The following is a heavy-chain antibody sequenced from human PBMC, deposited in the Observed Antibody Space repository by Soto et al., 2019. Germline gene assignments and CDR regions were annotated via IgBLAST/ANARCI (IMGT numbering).Heavy chain of an antibody. D-gene: IGHD1-26*01. CDR2: ISASGGST. V-gene: IGHV3-23*01. CDR1: GFSITSFA. CDR3: AKVLSSGSYSGALEY. J-gene: IGHJ4*02. Sequence: ETLSLSCVASGFSITSFAMSWVRQAPGKGLEWASAISASGGSTYADSVKGRFTISRDNSKNTLYLQMNSLRVEDTAVYYCAKVLSSGSYSGALEYWGQGALVTVSS.